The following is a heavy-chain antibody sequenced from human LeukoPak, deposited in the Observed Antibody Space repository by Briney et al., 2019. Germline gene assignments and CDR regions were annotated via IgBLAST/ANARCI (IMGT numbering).Heavy chain of an antibody. Sequence: GGSLRLSCAGSGFSFSSYGMHWVRQAPGKGLEWMAFIRSDGSNKYYADSVKGRFTISRDNSKNTLYLQMNSLRAEDTAVYYCARILDSAWGELGYWGQGTLVTVPS. J-gene: IGHJ4*02. CDR1: GFSFSSYG. CDR3: ARILDSAWGELGY. CDR2: IRSDGSNK. V-gene: IGHV3-30*02. D-gene: IGHD6-19*01.